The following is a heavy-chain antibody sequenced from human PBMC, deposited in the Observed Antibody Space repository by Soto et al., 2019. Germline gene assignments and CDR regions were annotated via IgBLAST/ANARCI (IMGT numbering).Heavy chain of an antibody. CDR3: AKRAGSDWTDY. V-gene: IGHV3-23*01. Sequence: EVQLLESGGGLVQPGGSLRLSCAASGFTLSSHAMSWVRQAPGKGLEWVSRISVGGGKTYYADSVKGRFTISRDNSKNTWYLQMNRLPAEDTAVYFGAKRAGSDWTDYWGQGILVAVSS. CDR1: GFTLSSHA. D-gene: IGHD6-19*01. J-gene: IGHJ4*02. CDR2: ISVGGGKT.